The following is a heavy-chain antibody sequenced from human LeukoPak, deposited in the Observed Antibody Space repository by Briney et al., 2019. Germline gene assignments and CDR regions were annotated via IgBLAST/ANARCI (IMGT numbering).Heavy chain of an antibody. Sequence: GGPLRLSCTASGFTLGDYAMSWVRQAPGKGXEWXGFIRSKAYDGTTEYATSVRGRFTISRDDSKSIVYLQMNNLKTEDTALYFCSRDYYDFSSGSNWLDPWGQGTLVTVSS. CDR3: SRDYYDFSSGSNWLDP. CDR1: GFTLGDYA. CDR2: IRSKAYDGTT. D-gene: IGHD3-3*01. J-gene: IGHJ5*02. V-gene: IGHV3-49*04.